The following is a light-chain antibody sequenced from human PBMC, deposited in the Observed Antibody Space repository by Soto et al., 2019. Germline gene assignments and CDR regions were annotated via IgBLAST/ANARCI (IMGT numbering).Light chain of an antibody. J-gene: IGKJ1*01. Sequence: DIQMTQSPSTLSASVGDRVTITCRASQSIRSWLAWYQQKPGKAPKLLIYDASSLERGVPSRFSGSGSGTEFTLTISSLQPDDFATYYCQQYNSYSRTFGQGTKVEIK. CDR2: DAS. CDR1: QSIRSW. V-gene: IGKV1-5*01. CDR3: QQYNSYSRT.